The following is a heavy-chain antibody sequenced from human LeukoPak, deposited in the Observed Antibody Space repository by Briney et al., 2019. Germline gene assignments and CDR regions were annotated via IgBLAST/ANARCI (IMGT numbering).Heavy chain of an antibody. D-gene: IGHD2-15*01. CDR1: GYTLTELS. Sequence: VASVKVSCKVSGYTLTELSMHGVRQAPGKGLEWMGGFDPEDGETIYAQKFQGRVTMTEDTSTDTAYMELSSLRSEDTAVYYCATVIGYCSGSCCYSFDYWGQGTLVTVSS. V-gene: IGHV1-24*01. CDR2: FDPEDGET. J-gene: IGHJ4*02. CDR3: ATVIGYCSGSCCYSFDY.